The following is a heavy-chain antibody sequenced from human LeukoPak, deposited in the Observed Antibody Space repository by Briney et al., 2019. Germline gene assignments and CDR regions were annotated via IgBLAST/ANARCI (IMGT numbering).Heavy chain of an antibody. CDR3: ASQVGVPAGMGYNFDY. V-gene: IGHV7-4-1*02. D-gene: IGHD2-2*01. CDR2: INTNTGNP. CDR1: GYTFTSYA. J-gene: IGHJ4*02. Sequence: ASVKVSCKASGYTFTSYAMNWVRQAPGQGLEWMGWINTNTGNPTYAQGFTGRFVFSLDTSVSTAYLQISSLKAEDTAVYYCASQVGVPAGMGYNFDYWGQGTLVTVSS.